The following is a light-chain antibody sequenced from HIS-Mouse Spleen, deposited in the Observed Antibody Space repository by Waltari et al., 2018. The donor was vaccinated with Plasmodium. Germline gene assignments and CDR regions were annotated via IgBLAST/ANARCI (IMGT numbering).Light chain of an antibody. V-gene: IGKV1-6*01. CDR1: QGIRND. CDR2: AAS. CDR3: LQDYNYPYT. Sequence: AIQMTQSPSSLPASVGDRFTITCRASQGIRNDLGWYQQKPGKAPKLLIYAASSLQSGVPSRFSGSGSGTDFTLTISSLQPEDFATYYCLQDYNYPYTIGQGTKLEIK. J-gene: IGKJ2*01.